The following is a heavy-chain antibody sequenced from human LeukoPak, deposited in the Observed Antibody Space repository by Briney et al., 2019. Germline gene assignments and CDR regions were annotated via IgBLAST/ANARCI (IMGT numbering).Heavy chain of an antibody. CDR1: GFTFSSYT. CDR2: INNNGGST. V-gene: IGHV3-64D*06. J-gene: IGHJ4*02. CDR3: VKDLRVGATFDY. Sequence: GGSLRLSCSASGFTFSSYTLHWVRQAPGKGLEYVSTINNNGGSTYYADSVKGRFTISRDNSENTLYLQLSSLRTEGTAVYYCVKDLRVGATFDYWGQGTLVTVSS. D-gene: IGHD1-26*01.